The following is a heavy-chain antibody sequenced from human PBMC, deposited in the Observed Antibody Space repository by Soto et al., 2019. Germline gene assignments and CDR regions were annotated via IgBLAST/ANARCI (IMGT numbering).Heavy chain of an antibody. CDR2: INPNSGDT. V-gene: IGHV1-2*02. J-gene: IGHJ6*02. Sequence: QVQLVQSGTEVKRPGDLVKVSCKASGYTFTGYYVHWVRQAPGQGLERMGWINPNSGDTYLAQRFQGRVTMNRDTSIGTAYMELRGLTSDDTAEYYCAKGGAIVAAGTRVYLYNAMDVWGQGTTVTVSS. CDR3: AKGGAIVAAGTRVYLYNAMDV. CDR1: GYTFTGYY. D-gene: IGHD1-26*01.